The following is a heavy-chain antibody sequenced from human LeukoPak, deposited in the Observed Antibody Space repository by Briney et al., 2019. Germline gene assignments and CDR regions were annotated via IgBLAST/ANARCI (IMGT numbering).Heavy chain of an antibody. Sequence: SETLSLTCAVSGGSISSSNWWSWVRQPPGKGLEWIGEIYHSGSTYYNPSLKSRVTISVDRSKNQFSLKLSSVTAADTAVYYCARINDYGDHGVGVFDYWGQGTLVTVSS. D-gene: IGHD4-17*01. V-gene: IGHV4-4*02. CDR2: IYHSGST. CDR1: GGSISSSNW. J-gene: IGHJ4*02. CDR3: ARINDYGDHGVGVFDY.